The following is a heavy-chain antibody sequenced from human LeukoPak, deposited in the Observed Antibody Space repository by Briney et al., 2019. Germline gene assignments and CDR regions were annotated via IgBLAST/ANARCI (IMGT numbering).Heavy chain of an antibody. V-gene: IGHV4-4*07. CDR3: ASGSIASLVY. Sequence: SETLSLTCTVSGGSISSYYWSWIRQPAGKGLEWIGRIYTSGSTYYNPSLKSRVTMSVDTSKNQFSLKPSSVTAADTAVYYCASGSIASLVYWGQGTLVTVSS. CDR1: GGSISSYY. J-gene: IGHJ4*02. CDR2: IYTSGST. D-gene: IGHD6-6*01.